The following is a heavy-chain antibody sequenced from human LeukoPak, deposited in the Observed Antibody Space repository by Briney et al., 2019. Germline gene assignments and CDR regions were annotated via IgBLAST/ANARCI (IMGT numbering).Heavy chain of an antibody. Sequence: PGRSLRLSCAASGFTFSSYGMHWVRQAPGKGLEWVAVISYDGSNKYYADSVKGRFTISRDNSKNTLYLQMNSLRAEDTAVYYCANRVAVAGTTSFDYWGQGTLVTVSS. CDR3: ANRVAVAGTTSFDY. D-gene: IGHD6-19*01. V-gene: IGHV3-30*18. CDR1: GFTFSSYG. J-gene: IGHJ4*02. CDR2: ISYDGSNK.